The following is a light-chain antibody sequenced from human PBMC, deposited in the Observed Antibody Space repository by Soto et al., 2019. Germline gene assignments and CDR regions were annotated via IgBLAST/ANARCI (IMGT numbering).Light chain of an antibody. J-gene: IGLJ1*01. CDR2: DVS. CDR1: SSDVGAYNY. CDR3: SSFTRSNSYV. V-gene: IGLV2-14*03. Sequence: QSALTQPASVSGSPGQSITISCTGTSSDVGAYNYVSWYQQHPGKVPKLMIYDVSDRPSGVSNRFSGSKSGNTASLTNSGLQAEDEADYSCSSFTRSNSYVFGTGTKLTVL.